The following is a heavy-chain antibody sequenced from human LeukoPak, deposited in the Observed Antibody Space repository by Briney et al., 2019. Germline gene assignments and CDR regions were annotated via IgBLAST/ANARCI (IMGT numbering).Heavy chain of an antibody. CDR1: SGSISSYY. J-gene: IGHJ5*02. D-gene: IGHD3-10*01. CDR3: ARTLWFGELKVWFDP. Sequence: PSETLSLTCTVSSGSISSYYWSWIRQPPGKGLEWIGYIYYSGSTNYNPSLKSRVTISVDTSKNQFSLKLSSVTAADTAVYYCARTLWFGELKVWFDPWGQGTLVTVSS. CDR2: IYYSGST. V-gene: IGHV4-59*08.